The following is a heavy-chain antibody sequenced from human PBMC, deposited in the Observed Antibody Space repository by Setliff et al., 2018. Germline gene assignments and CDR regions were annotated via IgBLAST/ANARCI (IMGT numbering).Heavy chain of an antibody. Sequence: SVKVSCKASGGTFNTYAINWVRQAPGQGLAWMGGIVPVFGTRNYAQKFQGRVTFSADDSANTAYVELTSLTSEDTAVYYCARNIGMGQRDYFDYWGQGTVVTVSS. CDR1: GGTFNTYA. CDR3: ARNIGMGQRDYFDY. J-gene: IGHJ4*02. CDR2: IVPVFGTR. V-gene: IGHV1-69*13. D-gene: IGHD5-18*01.